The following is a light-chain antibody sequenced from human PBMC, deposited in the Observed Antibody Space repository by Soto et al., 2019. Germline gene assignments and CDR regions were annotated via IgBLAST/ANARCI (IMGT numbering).Light chain of an antibody. V-gene: IGKV3D-15*01. CDR2: QTS. CDR3: QHYNSYSEA. J-gene: IGKJ1*01. CDR1: QYINTR. Sequence: EIVLTQSPATLSSFPGDRVTLCCRASQYINTRLAWYQHRPGQAPRLLIYQTSIRAAGIPARFSGSGSGTEFTLTISSLQPDDFATYYCQHYNSYSEAFGQGTKVDIK.